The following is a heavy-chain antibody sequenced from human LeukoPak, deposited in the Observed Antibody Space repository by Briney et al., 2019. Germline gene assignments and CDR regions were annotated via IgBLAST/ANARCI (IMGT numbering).Heavy chain of an antibody. CDR2: IRYDGSNK. CDR1: GFTFSGYD. V-gene: IGHV3-30*02. CDR3: ASSVVGGLGLDY. Sequence: GGSLRLSCAASGFTFSGYDLHWVRQAPGKGPEWVAFIRYDGSNKYYADSVTGRFTISRDNSKNTLYLQMNSLRAEDTAVYYCASSVVGGLGLDYWGQGTLVTVSS. D-gene: IGHD1-26*01. J-gene: IGHJ4*02.